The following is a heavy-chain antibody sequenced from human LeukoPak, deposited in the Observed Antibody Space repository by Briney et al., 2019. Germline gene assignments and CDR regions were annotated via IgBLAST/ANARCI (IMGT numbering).Heavy chain of an antibody. V-gene: IGHV3-23*01. D-gene: IGHD2-21*01. J-gene: IGHJ4*02. CDR2: ISGSGGST. CDR1: GFTFSSYA. Sequence: GGSLRLSCAASGFTFSSYAMSWVRQAPGKGLEWVSAISGSGGSTYYADSAKGRFTISRDNAKNSLYLQMNSLRADDTAVYYCARDVVRSPVDYWGQGTLVTVSS. CDR3: ARDVVRSPVDY.